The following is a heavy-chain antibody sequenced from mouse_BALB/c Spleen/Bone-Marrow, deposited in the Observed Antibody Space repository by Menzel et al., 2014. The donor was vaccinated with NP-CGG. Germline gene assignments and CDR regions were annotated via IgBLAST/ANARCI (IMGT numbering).Heavy chain of an antibody. CDR2: IDPANGNT. V-gene: IGHV14-3*02. J-gene: IGHJ4*01. D-gene: IGHD4-1*01. CDR3: ARWEYYAMDY. CDR1: GFNIKDTY. Sequence: EVQLQQSGAELVKPGASVKLSCTASGFNIKDTYMHWVKQRPEQGLGWIGRIDPANGNTKYDPKFQGKATITADTSSYTAYLQLSSLTSEDTAVYYCARWEYYAMDYWGQGTSVTVSS.